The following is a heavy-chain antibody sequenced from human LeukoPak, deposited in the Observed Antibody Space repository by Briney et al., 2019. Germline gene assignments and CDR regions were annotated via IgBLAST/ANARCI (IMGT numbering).Heavy chain of an antibody. CDR1: GFTFSDYY. J-gene: IGHJ4*02. Sequence: GGSLRLSCAASGFTFSDYYMNWVRQAPGEGLEWVSYISSSGSTIYYANSVQGRFTVSRDNAKNSLYLQMNSLRAEDTAVYYCARARRSSGWYLPDYWGQGTLVTVSS. D-gene: IGHD6-19*01. V-gene: IGHV3-11*04. CDR2: ISSSGSTI. CDR3: ARARRSSGWYLPDY.